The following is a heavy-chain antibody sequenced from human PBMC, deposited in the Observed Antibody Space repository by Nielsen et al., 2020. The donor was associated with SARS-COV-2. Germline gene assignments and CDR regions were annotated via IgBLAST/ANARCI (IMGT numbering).Heavy chain of an antibody. CDR1: GYSFTSYW. CDR3: ARRGLKWFGELLSGMDV. Sequence: GESLKISCKGSGYSFTSYWISWVRQMPGKGLEWMGRIDPSDSYTNYSPSFQGHVTISADKSISTAYLQWSSLKASDTAMYYCARRGLKWFGELLSGMDVWGQGTTVTVSS. J-gene: IGHJ6*02. D-gene: IGHD3-10*01. V-gene: IGHV5-10-1*01. CDR2: IDPSDSYT.